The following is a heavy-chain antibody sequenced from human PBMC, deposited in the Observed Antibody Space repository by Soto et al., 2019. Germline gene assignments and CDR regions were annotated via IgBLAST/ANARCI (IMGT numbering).Heavy chain of an antibody. D-gene: IGHD3-16*01. Sequence: QEILVESGGGVVQSGTSLRLSCAASGFTFSSFAMHWVRQAPGKGLEWVSVISFNALSQFYADSVRGRVTVSRDNSKNTLYLQLDSLRPDDTAVYSCARGGRGLRGAFDVWGQGTEVSVS. CDR1: GFTFSSFA. J-gene: IGHJ3*01. CDR2: ISFNALSQ. V-gene: IGHV3-30*04. CDR3: ARGGRGLRGAFDV.